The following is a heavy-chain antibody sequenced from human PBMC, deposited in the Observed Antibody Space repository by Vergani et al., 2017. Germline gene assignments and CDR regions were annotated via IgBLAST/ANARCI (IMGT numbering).Heavy chain of an antibody. CDR1: GFTFDDSA. Sequence: EVQLVESGGGLVQPGRSLRLSCAASGFTFDDSAMHWVRQAPGKGLEWVSGISWNSGSIGYADSVKGRFTISRDNAKNSLYLQMNSLRAEDTALYYCAKDAYYGGNSGYFQHWGQGTLVTVSS. CDR3: AKDAYYGGNSGYFQH. CDR2: ISWNSGSI. V-gene: IGHV3-9*01. J-gene: IGHJ1*01. D-gene: IGHD4-23*01.